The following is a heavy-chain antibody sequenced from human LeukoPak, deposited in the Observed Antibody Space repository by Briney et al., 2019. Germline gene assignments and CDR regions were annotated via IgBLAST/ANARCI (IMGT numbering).Heavy chain of an antibody. Sequence: SETLSLTCTVSGGSISSSSYYWGWIRQPPGKGLEWIGSIYYSGSTYYNPSLKSRVTISVDTSKNQFSLKLSSVTAADTAVYYCARLTTMVRGVKHVDYWGQGTLVTVSS. V-gene: IGHV4-39*07. CDR1: GGSISSSSYY. D-gene: IGHD3-10*01. CDR2: IYYSGST. J-gene: IGHJ4*02. CDR3: ARLTTMVRGVKHVDY.